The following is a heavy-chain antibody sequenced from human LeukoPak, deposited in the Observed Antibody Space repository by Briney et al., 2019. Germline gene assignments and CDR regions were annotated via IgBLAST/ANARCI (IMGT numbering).Heavy chain of an antibody. CDR1: GGSFCGYY. D-gene: IGHD1-7*01. V-gene: IGHV4-34*01. CDR3: AGGTSTKADY. Sequence: PSETLSLTCAVYGGSFCGYYWGWIRQRPGKGLEWIVEINHSGSTNYNPSSKSRVTISVAPSKNQFSLKLSSVPAADTAVYYCAGGTSTKADYWGQGTLVTVSS. CDR2: INHSGST. J-gene: IGHJ4*02.